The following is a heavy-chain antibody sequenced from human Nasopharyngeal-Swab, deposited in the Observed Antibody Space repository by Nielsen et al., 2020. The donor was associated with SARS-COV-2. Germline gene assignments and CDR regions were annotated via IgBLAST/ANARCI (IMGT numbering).Heavy chain of an antibody. V-gene: IGHV3-13*01. D-gene: IGHD3-9*01. CDR1: GFTFGSHD. CDR3: ARGRGGYYNLDY. Sequence: GESLKISCAASGFTFGSHDIHWVRQPTGKGLGRVSGIDTAGETYYADSVSGRYTIPKEDVKGFLYLQMNSLRVEDSGVYYCARGRGGYYNLDYWGQGTLVTVSP. CDR2: IDTAGET. J-gene: IGHJ4*02.